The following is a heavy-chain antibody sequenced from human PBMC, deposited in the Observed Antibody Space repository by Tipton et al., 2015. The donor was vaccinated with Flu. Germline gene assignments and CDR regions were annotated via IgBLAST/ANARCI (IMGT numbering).Heavy chain of an antibody. CDR3: AREKDSSSSEYFQH. Sequence: GLVKPSETLSLTCTVSGASISSRSYYWGWIRQPPGKGLEWIGCIYSSGSTYYNPSLKSRVTISLDTSKNQFSLKLSSVTAADTAVYYCAREKDSSSSEYFQHWGQGTLVTVSS. CDR2: IYSSGST. CDR1: GASISSRSYY. J-gene: IGHJ1*01. D-gene: IGHD6-13*01. V-gene: IGHV4-39*07.